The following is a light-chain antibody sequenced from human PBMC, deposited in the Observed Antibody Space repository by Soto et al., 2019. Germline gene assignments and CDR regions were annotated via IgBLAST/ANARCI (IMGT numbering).Light chain of an antibody. V-gene: IGKV1-39*01. J-gene: IGKJ4*01. CDR3: QQSYSTPLT. Sequence: DIQMTQSPSSLSASVGDRVTITCRASQSISSYLNWYQQKPGKAPKLLIYAASSLQSGVPSRFSGSGSGTDFTLTISSLQPEDFATYYCQQSYSTPLTFVGGTKVAIK. CDR2: AAS. CDR1: QSISSY.